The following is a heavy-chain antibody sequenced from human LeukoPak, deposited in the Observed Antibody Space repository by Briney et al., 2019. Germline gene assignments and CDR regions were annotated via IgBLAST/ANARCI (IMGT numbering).Heavy chain of an antibody. V-gene: IGHV3-30*02. CDR2: IRSDGNYK. J-gene: IGHJ4*02. Sequence: PPGRSLRLSCAASGFTFSSYGMHWVRQAPGKGLEWVAFIRSDGNYKYYADSVKGRFTISRDNSKNTLYPQMNSLRAEDTAVYYCAKQFLWFGELSHFDYWGQGTLVTVSS. CDR1: GFTFSSYG. D-gene: IGHD3-10*01. CDR3: AKQFLWFGELSHFDY.